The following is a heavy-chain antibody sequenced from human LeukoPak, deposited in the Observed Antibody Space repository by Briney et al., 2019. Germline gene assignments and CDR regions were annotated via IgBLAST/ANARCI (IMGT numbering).Heavy chain of an antibody. CDR3: ARGARATVVSFSAEYFQH. D-gene: IGHD4-23*01. V-gene: IGHV4-34*01. CDR2: INYSGST. J-gene: IGHJ1*01. Sequence: SETLSLTCAVYGGSFSGYYWSWIRQPPGKGLEWIGEINYSGSTNYNPSLKSRATISVDTSKNQFSLKLSSVTAADTAVYYCARGARATVVSFSAEYFQHWGQGTLVTVSS. CDR1: GGSFSGYY.